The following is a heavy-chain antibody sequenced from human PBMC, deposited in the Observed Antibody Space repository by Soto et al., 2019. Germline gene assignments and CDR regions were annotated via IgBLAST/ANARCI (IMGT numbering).Heavy chain of an antibody. Sequence: SETLSLTCTVSGGSISSGGYYWSWIRPHPGKGLEWIGYIYYSGSTYYNPSLKSRVTISVDTSKNQFSLKLSSVTAADTAVYYCARALSLTGPNFDYWGQGTLVTVSS. J-gene: IGHJ4*02. CDR1: GGSISSGGYY. V-gene: IGHV4-31*03. D-gene: IGHD3-9*01. CDR2: IYYSGST. CDR3: ARALSLTGPNFDY.